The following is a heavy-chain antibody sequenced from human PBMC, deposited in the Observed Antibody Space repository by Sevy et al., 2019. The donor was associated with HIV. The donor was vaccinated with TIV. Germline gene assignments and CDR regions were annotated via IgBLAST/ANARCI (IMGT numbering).Heavy chain of an antibody. CDR3: ARDGYYYDSSGYSHFDY. D-gene: IGHD3-22*01. CDR1: GFTFSSYA. V-gene: IGHV3-30*04. Sequence: GGSLRLSCAASGFTFSSYAMHWVRQAPGKGLEWVAVISYDGSNKYYADSVKGRFTISRENSKNTLYLQMNSLRAEDTGVYYCARDGYYYDSSGYSHFDYWGQGTLVTVSS. CDR2: ISYDGSNK. J-gene: IGHJ4*02.